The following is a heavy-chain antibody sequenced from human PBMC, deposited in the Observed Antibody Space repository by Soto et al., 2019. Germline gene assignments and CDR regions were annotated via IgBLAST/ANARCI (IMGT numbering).Heavy chain of an antibody. J-gene: IGHJ4*02. CDR2: IIGNGDTT. CDR1: GFSFRNYG. D-gene: IGHD4-17*01. Sequence: EVQLLEAGGGLVQPGGSLRLSCAASGFSFRNYGMSWVRQAPGKGLEWLSAIIGNGDTTYYADSVRGRLTISRDNSKNTRYLQLTALGAEDTAMYYCAKDCVDGVPLPFDYWGQGTVVTVSS. CDR3: AKDCVDGVPLPFDY. V-gene: IGHV3-23*01.